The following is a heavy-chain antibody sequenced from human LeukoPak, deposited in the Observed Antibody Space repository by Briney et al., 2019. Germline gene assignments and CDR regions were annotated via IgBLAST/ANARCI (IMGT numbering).Heavy chain of an antibody. V-gene: IGHV3-74*01. CDR2: VNSDGTST. CDR3: ARDLFGAYCGGTCPTPDY. Sequence: PGRSLRLSCAASGFTFSSYWMFWVRQAPGKGLVWVSRVNSDGTSTNYADSVKGRFTVSRDNAKNTLYLQMNSLRVEDTAVYYCARDLFGAYCGGTCPTPDYWGQGTLVSVSS. CDR1: GFTFSSYW. J-gene: IGHJ4*02. D-gene: IGHD2-21*01.